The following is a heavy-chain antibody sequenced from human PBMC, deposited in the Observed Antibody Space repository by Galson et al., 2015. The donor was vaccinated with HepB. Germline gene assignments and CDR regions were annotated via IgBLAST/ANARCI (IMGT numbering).Heavy chain of an antibody. CDR3: ARGYGSLGRAGWNFEN. V-gene: IGHV1-69*13. CDR2: IIPIFQRA. CDR1: GGTFKSDA. J-gene: IGHJ4*02. D-gene: IGHD5-18*01. Sequence: SVKVSCKVSGGTFKSDAFSWVRQAPGQGLEWMGGIIPIFQRANVALRFQGRVTITADESTSRVYLELTSLTYDDTAVYYCARGYGSLGRAGWNFENWGQGTLVTVSS.